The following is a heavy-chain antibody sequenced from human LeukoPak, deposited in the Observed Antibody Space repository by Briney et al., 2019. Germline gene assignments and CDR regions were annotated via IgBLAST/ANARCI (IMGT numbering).Heavy chain of an antibody. CDR2: IVVGSGNT. V-gene: IGHV1-58*01. Sequence: ASVNVSCKASGFTSTSSAVQWVRQARGQRLEWIGWIVVGSGNTNYAQKFQERVTITRDMSTSTAYMELSSLRSEDTAVYYCAAVPRFGVVITDYWGQGTLVTVSS. D-gene: IGHD3-3*01. CDR3: AAVPRFGVVITDY. J-gene: IGHJ4*02. CDR1: GFTSTSSA.